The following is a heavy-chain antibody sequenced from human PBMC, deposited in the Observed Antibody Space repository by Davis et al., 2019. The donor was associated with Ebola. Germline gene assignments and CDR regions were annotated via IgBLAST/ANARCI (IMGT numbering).Heavy chain of an antibody. CDR2: IYPADSDT. CDR1: GYSFTTSW. J-gene: IGHJ5*01. D-gene: IGHD6-13*01. CDR3: ARLRSRNWYADS. Sequence: GGSLRLSCSGSGYSFTTSWIAWVRQMPGQGLEWMGSIYPADSDTTYSPSLRGQVSISAAKSISTAYLQWSSLQASDTAIYYCARLRSRNWYADSWGQGTLVTVSS. V-gene: IGHV5-51*01.